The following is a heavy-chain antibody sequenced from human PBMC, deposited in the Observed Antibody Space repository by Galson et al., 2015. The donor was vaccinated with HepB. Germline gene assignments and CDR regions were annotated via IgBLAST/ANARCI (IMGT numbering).Heavy chain of an antibody. V-gene: IGHV3-23*01. CDR3: VKGVRSSGYYSFDY. J-gene: IGHJ4*02. Sequence: LRLSCAASGFTLTNYAMSWVRQAPGKGLEWVSGISGGGGGTYYTDSVKGRFTISGDSSKNRLDLQMNSLRAEDTAVYYCVKGVRSSGYYSFDYWGQGTLVTVSA. D-gene: IGHD3-22*01. CDR1: GFTLTNYA. CDR2: ISGGGGGT.